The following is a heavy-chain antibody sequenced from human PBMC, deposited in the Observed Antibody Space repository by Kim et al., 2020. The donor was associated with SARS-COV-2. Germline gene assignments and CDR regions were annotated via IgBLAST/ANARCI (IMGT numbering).Heavy chain of an antibody. CDR3: ARIAVAGRDRVPDY. Sequence: QKFQGRVTITADESTSTAYMELSSLRSEDTAVYYCARIAVAGRDRVPDYWGQGTLVTVSS. D-gene: IGHD6-19*01. J-gene: IGHJ4*02. V-gene: IGHV1-69*01.